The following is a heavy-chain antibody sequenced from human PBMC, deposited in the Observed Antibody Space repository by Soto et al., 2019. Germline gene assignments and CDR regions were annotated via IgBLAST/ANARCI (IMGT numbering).Heavy chain of an antibody. CDR3: ARGVYYDFWSGYLDYYYYGMDV. Sequence: PSETLSLTCAVYGGSFSGYYWSWIRQPPEKGLEWIGEINHSGSTNYNPSLKSRVTISVDTSKNQFSLKLSSVTAADTAVYYCARGVYYDFWSGYLDYYYYGMDVWGQGTTVTVSS. J-gene: IGHJ6*02. CDR1: GGSFSGYY. CDR2: INHSGST. D-gene: IGHD3-3*01. V-gene: IGHV4-34*01.